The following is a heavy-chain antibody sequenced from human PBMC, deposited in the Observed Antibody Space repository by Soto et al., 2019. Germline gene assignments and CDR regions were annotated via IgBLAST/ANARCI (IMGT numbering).Heavy chain of an antibody. J-gene: IGHJ6*02. D-gene: IGHD3-22*01. V-gene: IGHV1-69*01. CDR3: ASGRIVVVGSRAYYGMDV. Sequence: QVQLVQSGAEVKKPGTSVKVSCQASGGTPSNSAMSWVRQAPGQGLEWMGGIIPVFGIVNHAQKFQGRVTITADESTNTAYMDLSSLKSDDTAVYYCASGRIVVVGSRAYYGMDVWGQGTTVTVSS. CDR1: GGTPSNSA. CDR2: IIPVFGIV.